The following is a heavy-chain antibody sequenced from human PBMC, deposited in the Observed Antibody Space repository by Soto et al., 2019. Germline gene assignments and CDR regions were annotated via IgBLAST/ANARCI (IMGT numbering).Heavy chain of an antibody. CDR3: ARNAARGYYFDY. J-gene: IGHJ4*02. V-gene: IGHV4-4*02. CDR1: SGSVTNNNW. CDR2: IHHGGNM. D-gene: IGHD2-15*01. Sequence: QVRLQESGPGLVKPSGTLSLTCAVSSGSVTNNNWWSWVRQPPGEGLDFIGEIHHGGNMNYNSSLTSRVTISVNKSKNQFSLRLSSVTAADTAVYYCARNAARGYYFDYWGQGTLVIVSS.